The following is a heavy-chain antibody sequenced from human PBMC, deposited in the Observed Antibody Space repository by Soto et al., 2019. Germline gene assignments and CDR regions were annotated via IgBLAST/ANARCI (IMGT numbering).Heavy chain of an antibody. J-gene: IGHJ6*02. D-gene: IGHD3-3*01. V-gene: IGHV1-69*06. CDR3: ARDLPGRDFGVVIPQYPPTVLMDV. CDR1: GGTFSSYA. CDR2: IIPIFGTA. Sequence: GASVKVSCKASGGTFSSYAISWVRQAPGQGLEWMGGIIPIFGTANYAQKFQGRVTITADKSTSTAYMELSSLRSEDTAVYYCARDLPGRDFGVVIPQYPPTVLMDVWGQGTTVTVSS.